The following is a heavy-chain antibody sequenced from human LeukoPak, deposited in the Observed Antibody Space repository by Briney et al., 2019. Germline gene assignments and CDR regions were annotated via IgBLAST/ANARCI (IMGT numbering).Heavy chain of an antibody. CDR2: IYPGDSDT. J-gene: IGHJ6*02. CDR1: GYSFTSYW. Sequence: GESLKISCKGSGYSFTSYWIGWVRQMPGKGLEWMGIIYPGDSDTRYSPPFQGQVTISADKSISTAYLQWSSLKASDTAMYYCARRKGCSSTSCYGMDVWGQGTTVTVSS. D-gene: IGHD2-2*01. CDR3: ARRKGCSSTSCYGMDV. V-gene: IGHV5-51*01.